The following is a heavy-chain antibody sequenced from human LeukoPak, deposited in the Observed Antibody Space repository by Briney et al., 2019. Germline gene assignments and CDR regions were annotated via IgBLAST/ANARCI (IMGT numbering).Heavy chain of an antibody. Sequence: SETLSLTCTVSGGSISSGGYYWSWIRQHPGKGLEWIGYIYYSGSTYYNPSLKSRATISVDTSKNQFSLKLSSVTAADTAVYYCARAGGFFSPFGYWGQGTLVTVSS. J-gene: IGHJ4*02. CDR1: GGSISSGGYY. CDR3: ARAGGFFSPFGY. D-gene: IGHD3-10*01. V-gene: IGHV4-31*03. CDR2: IYYSGST.